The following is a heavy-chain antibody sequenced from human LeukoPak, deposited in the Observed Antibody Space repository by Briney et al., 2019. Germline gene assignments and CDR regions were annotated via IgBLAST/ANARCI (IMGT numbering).Heavy chain of an antibody. D-gene: IGHD3-10*01. CDR2: ISWNSGSI. V-gene: IGHV3-9*01. Sequence: PGGSLRLSCAASGFTFDDYTMHWVRQAPGKGLEWVSGISWNSGSIGYADSVKGRFTISRDNAKNSLYLQMNSLRAEDTALYYCAKDGGGFGELLWLDYWGQGTLVTVSS. CDR3: AKDGGGFGELLWLDY. J-gene: IGHJ4*02. CDR1: GFTFDDYT.